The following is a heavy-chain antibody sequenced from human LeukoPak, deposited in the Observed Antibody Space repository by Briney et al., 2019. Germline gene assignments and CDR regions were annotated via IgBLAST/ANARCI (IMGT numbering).Heavy chain of an antibody. Sequence: KPSETLSLTCAVYGGSFSGYYWGWIRQPPGKGLEWIGEINHSGSTNYNPPLKSRVTISVDTSKNQFSLKLSSVTAADTAVYYCARGFRWWLEDYWGQGTLVTVSS. CDR2: INHSGST. J-gene: IGHJ4*02. CDR3: ARGFRWWLEDY. V-gene: IGHV4-34*01. D-gene: IGHD2-15*01. CDR1: GGSFSGYY.